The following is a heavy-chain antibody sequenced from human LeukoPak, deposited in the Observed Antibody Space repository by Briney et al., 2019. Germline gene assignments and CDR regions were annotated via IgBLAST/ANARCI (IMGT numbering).Heavy chain of an antibody. V-gene: IGHV3-21*04. D-gene: IGHD6-13*01. J-gene: IGHJ4*02. Sequence: GGSLRLSCAASGFTFSSYSMNWVRQAPGKGLEWVSYISPSSSYIYYADSVKGRFTISRDNAKNSLYLQMNSLRAEDTALYYCAKVDSSWYGFDYWGQGTLVTVSS. CDR2: ISPSSSYI. CDR3: AKVDSSWYGFDY. CDR1: GFTFSSYS.